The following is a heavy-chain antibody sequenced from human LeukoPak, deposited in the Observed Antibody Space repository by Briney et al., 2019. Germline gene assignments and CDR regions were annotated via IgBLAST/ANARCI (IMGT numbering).Heavy chain of an antibody. D-gene: IGHD3-22*01. V-gene: IGHV1-18*01. J-gene: IGHJ3*02. Sequence: GASVKVSCKASGYTFTSYGISWVRQAPGQGLEWMGWISAYNGNTNYAQKLQGRVTMTTDTSTSTAYMELRSLRSDDTAVYYCARLQTRTYYYDSSGYSDAFDIWGQGTMVTVSS. CDR3: ARLQTRTYYYDSSGYSDAFDI. CDR1: GYTFTSYG. CDR2: ISAYNGNT.